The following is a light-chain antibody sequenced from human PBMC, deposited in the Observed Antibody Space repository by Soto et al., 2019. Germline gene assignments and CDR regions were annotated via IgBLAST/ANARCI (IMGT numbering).Light chain of an antibody. CDR1: QRVSSSY. CDR3: QQDYNTRLT. Sequence: PGERVTLSCRASQRVSSSYLTWYQQKPGQAPRLLIYGASTRATSIPARFSGSGSGTDFTLTISSLQPEDFAVYYCQQDYNTRLTFGGGTKVEIK. V-gene: IGKV3D-7*01. J-gene: IGKJ4*01. CDR2: GAS.